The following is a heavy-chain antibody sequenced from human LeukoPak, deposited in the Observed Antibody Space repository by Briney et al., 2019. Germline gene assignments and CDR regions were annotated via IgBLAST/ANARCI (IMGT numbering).Heavy chain of an antibody. D-gene: IGHD6-13*01. CDR3: ARDMASAAAHDY. CDR1: GYTFTRYY. Sequence: ASAKDSCKASGYTFTRYYMHWVRQAPGQGLEWMGWINPNSGGTNYAQKFQGRVTMTRDTSISTAYMELSRLRSDDTAVYYCARDMASAAAHDYWGQGTLVTVSS. J-gene: IGHJ4*02. CDR2: INPNSGGT. V-gene: IGHV1-2*02.